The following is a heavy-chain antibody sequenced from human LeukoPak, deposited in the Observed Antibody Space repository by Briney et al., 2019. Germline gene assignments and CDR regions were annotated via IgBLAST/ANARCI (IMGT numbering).Heavy chain of an antibody. Sequence: GGSLRLSCAASGFTFSSYDMHWVRQATGKGLEWVSAIGTAGDTYYPGSVKGRFTISRENAKNSLYLQMNSLRAGDTAVYYCARGSHPKVGYSSSWSPDYWGQGTLVTVSS. CDR2: IGTAGDT. J-gene: IGHJ4*02. V-gene: IGHV3-13*01. D-gene: IGHD6-13*01. CDR1: GFTFSSYD. CDR3: ARGSHPKVGYSSSWSPDY.